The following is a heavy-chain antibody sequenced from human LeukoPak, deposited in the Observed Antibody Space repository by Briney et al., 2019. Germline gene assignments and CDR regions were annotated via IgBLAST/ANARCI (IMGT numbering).Heavy chain of an antibody. J-gene: IGHJ4*02. CDR2: IYWNDDK. CDR3: AHRLQDFWSGYYSDY. V-gene: IGHV2-5*01. D-gene: IGHD3-3*01. CDR1: GFSLPTSGVV. Sequence: ESGPTLVKPTQTLTLTCTFSGFSLPTSGVVVGWIRPPPAKALESLALIYWNDDKRYSPSLKSRLTITKDTSNNQVVLTMTNMDPVDTATYYCAHRLQDFWSGYYSDYWGQGTLVTVSS.